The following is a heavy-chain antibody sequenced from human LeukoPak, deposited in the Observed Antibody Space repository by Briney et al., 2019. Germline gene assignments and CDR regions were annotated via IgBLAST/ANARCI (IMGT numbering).Heavy chain of an antibody. Sequence: ASVTVSFKASGGTFSSYAISWVRQAPGQGLEWMGGIIPIFGTANYAQKFQGRGTITTDESTSTAYMELSSLRSEDTAVYYCAREGLELRAFDYWGQGTLVTVSS. CDR2: IIPIFGTA. CDR1: GGTFSSYA. CDR3: AREGLELRAFDY. J-gene: IGHJ4*02. V-gene: IGHV1-69*05. D-gene: IGHD1-7*01.